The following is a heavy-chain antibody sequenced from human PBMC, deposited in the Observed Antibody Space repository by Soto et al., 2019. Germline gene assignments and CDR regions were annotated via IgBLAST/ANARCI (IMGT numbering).Heavy chain of an antibody. CDR3: AADSGLLWFGDPPYYYYMDV. D-gene: IGHD3-10*01. CDR1: GFTFTSSA. Sequence: GASVKVSCKASGFTFTSSAMQWVRQARGQRLEWIGWIVVGSGNTNYAQKFQERVTITRDMSTSTAYMELSSLRSEDTAVYYCAADSGLLWFGDPPYYYYMDVWGKGTTVTVSS. J-gene: IGHJ6*03. V-gene: IGHV1-58*02. CDR2: IVVGSGNT.